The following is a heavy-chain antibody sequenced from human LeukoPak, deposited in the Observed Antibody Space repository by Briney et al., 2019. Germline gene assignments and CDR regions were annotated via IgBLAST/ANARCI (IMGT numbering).Heavy chain of an antibody. Sequence: GGSLRLSCAASGFTFSSYGMSWVRQAPGKGLEWVSAISGSGGTTYYADSVKGRFTISRDNSKNTLYLQMNSLRAEDTALYYCAKLPYQMLMFADYWGHGTLVTVSS. CDR1: GFTFSSYG. J-gene: IGHJ4*01. V-gene: IGHV3-23*01. D-gene: IGHD2-2*01. CDR3: AKLPYQMLMFADY. CDR2: ISGSGGTT.